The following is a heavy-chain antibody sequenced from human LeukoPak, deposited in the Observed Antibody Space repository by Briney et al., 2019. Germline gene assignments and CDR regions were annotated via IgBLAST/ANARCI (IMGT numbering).Heavy chain of an antibody. CDR1: GGSFSGYY. Sequence: SETLSLTCAVYGGSFSGYYWSWIRQPPGKGLEWIGEINHSGSTNYNPSLKSRVTISVDTSKNQFSLKLSSVTAADTAVYYCARRPPQRYYCGSGSYRTNFDYWGQGTLVTVSS. CDR3: ARRPPQRYYCGSGSYRTNFDY. D-gene: IGHD3-10*01. J-gene: IGHJ4*02. CDR2: INHSGST. V-gene: IGHV4-34*01.